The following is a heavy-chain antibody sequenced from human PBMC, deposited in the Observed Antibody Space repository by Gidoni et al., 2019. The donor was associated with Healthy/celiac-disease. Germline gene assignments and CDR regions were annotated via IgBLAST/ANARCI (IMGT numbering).Heavy chain of an antibody. D-gene: IGHD2-2*01. Sequence: QVQLVESGGGVVQPGRSLRLPCAASGFTFSSYAMHWVRQAPGKGLEWVAVISYDGSNKYYADSVKGRFTISRDNSKNTLYLQMNSLRAEDTAVYYCAREDIVVSSLDYWGQGTLVTVSS. CDR1: GFTFSSYA. J-gene: IGHJ4*02. CDR3: AREDIVVSSLDY. CDR2: ISYDGSNK. V-gene: IGHV3-30-3*01.